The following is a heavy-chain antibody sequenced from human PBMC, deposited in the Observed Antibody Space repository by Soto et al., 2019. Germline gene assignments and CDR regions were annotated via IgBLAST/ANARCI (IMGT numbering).Heavy chain of an antibody. CDR2: IYPGDSET. V-gene: IGHV5-51*01. D-gene: IGHD2-8*01. J-gene: IGHJ4*02. Sequence: GESLKISCRGTGYNFTKNWIGWVRQMPGKGLEWMGIIYPGDSETRYSPSFQGQVTISVDKSKNTAYLHWSSLKAPGTAIYYCFILYGAARRGFDYWGPGTLVTVSS. CDR3: FILYGAARRGFDY. CDR1: GYNFTKNW.